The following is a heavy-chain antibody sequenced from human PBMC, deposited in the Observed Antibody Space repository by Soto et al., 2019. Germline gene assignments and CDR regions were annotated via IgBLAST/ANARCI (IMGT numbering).Heavy chain of an antibody. V-gene: IGHV1-58*01. CDR2: IVVGSGNT. D-gene: IGHD3-22*01. CDR1: GFTFTSSA. Sequence: ASVKVSCKASGFTFTSSAGQWVRQARGQRLEWIGWIVVGSGNTNYAQKFQERVTITRDMSTSTAYMELSSLRSEDTAVYYCAADPGDYYGSSGYYPRYYYYYGMDVWG. CDR3: AADPGDYYGSSGYYPRYYYYYGMDV. J-gene: IGHJ6*02.